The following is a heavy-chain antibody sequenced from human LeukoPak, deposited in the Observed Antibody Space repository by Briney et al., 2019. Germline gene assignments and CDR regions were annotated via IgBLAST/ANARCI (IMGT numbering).Heavy chain of an antibody. J-gene: IGHJ4*02. D-gene: IGHD5-24*01. Sequence: GASVKVSCKASGYTFTSYYMHWVRQAPGQGLEWMGIINPSGGSTSYAQKFQGRVTMTRDTSTSTVYMELSSLRSEDTAVYYCARGRSRDGYPEGGAVIDYWGQGTLVTVSS. CDR1: GYTFTSYY. CDR3: ARGRSRDGYPEGGAVIDY. V-gene: IGHV1-46*01. CDR2: INPSGGST.